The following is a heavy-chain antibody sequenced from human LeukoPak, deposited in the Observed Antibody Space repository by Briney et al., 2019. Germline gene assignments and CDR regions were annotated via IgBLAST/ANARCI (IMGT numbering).Heavy chain of an antibody. J-gene: IGHJ4*02. D-gene: IGHD1-1*01. CDR3: ARGPAGIIDY. CDR2: INHSGGT. Sequence: SETLSLTCAVYGGSFSGYYWSWIRQPPGKGLEWIGEINHSGGTNYNPSLKSRVTISVDTSKNQFSLKLSSVTAADTAVYYCARGPAGIIDYWGQGTLVTVSS. V-gene: IGHV4-34*01. CDR1: GGSFSGYY.